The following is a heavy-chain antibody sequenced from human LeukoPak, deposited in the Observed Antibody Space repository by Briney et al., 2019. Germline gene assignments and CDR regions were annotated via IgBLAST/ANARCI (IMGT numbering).Heavy chain of an antibody. CDR3: AGAPPTYDFWSGIYLYYYYTDV. CDR1: GGSISSYY. D-gene: IGHD3-3*01. CDR2: IYYSGST. Sequence: SETLSLTCTVSGGSISSYYWSWIRQPPGKGLEWIGYIYYSGSTNYNPSLKSRVTISVDTSKNQFSLKLSSVTAADTAVYYCAGAPPTYDFWSGIYLYYYYTDVWGKGTTVPVSS. V-gene: IGHV4-59*01. J-gene: IGHJ6*03.